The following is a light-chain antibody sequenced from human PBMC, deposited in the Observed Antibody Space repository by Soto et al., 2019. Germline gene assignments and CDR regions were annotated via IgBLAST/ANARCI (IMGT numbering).Light chain of an antibody. CDR2: GAS. Sequence: EIVITQSPATLSASTGERATFSCRASQSVSSDLAWYQHKPGQAPRLLIYGASTRATGIPARFSGSGSGTEFTLTISSLQSEDFAVYYCQQYHNWPITFGQGTRLEIK. V-gene: IGKV3-15*01. CDR1: QSVSSD. CDR3: QQYHNWPIT. J-gene: IGKJ5*01.